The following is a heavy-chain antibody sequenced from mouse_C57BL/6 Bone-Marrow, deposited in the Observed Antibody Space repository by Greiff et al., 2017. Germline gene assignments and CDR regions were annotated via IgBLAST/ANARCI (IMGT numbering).Heavy chain of an antibody. V-gene: IGHV5-9-1*02. D-gene: IGHD2-3*01. CDR1: GFTFSSYA. J-gene: IGHJ4*01. CDR3: TRDGGDGSMDY. Sequence: EVQGVESGEGLVKPGGSLKLSCAASGFTFSSYAMSWVRQTPEKRLEWVAYISSGGDYIYYADNVKGRFTISRDNARNTLYLQMSSLKSEDTAMYYCTRDGGDGSMDYWGQGTSVTVSS. CDR2: ISSGGDYI.